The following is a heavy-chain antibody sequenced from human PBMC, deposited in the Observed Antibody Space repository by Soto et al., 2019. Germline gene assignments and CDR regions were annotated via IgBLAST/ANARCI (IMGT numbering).Heavy chain of an antibody. CDR1: GGSISSSSYY. CDR2: IYYSVST. Sequence: PSETLSLTCTVSGGSISSSSYYWGWIRQPPWKGLEWIVSIYYSVSTYYNPSLKSRVTISVHTSKNQFSLKLSSVTAADTAVYYCARHQRGGYGSGSYIRSGGMDVWGQGTTVTVSS. CDR3: ARHQRGGYGSGSYIRSGGMDV. D-gene: IGHD3-10*01. V-gene: IGHV4-39*01. J-gene: IGHJ6*02.